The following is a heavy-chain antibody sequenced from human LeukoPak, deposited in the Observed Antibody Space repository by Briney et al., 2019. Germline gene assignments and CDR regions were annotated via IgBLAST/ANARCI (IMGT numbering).Heavy chain of an antibody. J-gene: IGHJ4*02. CDR2: ISAYNGNT. CDR3: ARDSLGSMEY. D-gene: IGHD3-16*01. Sequence: ASVKVSCKASGYTFTKYDINWVRQAPGQGLEWMGWISAYNGNTNYAQRLQGRVTMTTDTSTSTAYMELRSLRSDDTAVYYCARDSLGSMEYWGQGTLVTVSS. V-gene: IGHV1-18*01. CDR1: GYTFTKYD.